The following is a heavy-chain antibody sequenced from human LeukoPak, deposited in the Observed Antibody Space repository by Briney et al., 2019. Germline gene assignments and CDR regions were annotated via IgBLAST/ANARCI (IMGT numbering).Heavy chain of an antibody. D-gene: IGHD6-13*01. CDR3: ARRAAAVIDASDI. V-gene: IGHV4-39*01. CDR2: IYYSGST. J-gene: IGHJ3*02. CDR1: GGSISSSSYY. Sequence: SEILSLTCTVSGGSISSSSYYWGWIRQPPGKGLEWIGSIYYSGSTYYNPSLKSRVTISVDTSKNQFSLKLSSVTAADTAVYYCARRAAAVIDASDIWGQGTMVTVSS.